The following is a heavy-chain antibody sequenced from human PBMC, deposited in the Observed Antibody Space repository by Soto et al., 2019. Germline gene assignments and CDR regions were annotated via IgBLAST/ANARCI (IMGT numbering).Heavy chain of an antibody. D-gene: IGHD1-26*01. CDR1: GFSVSSNY. Sequence: LILSCAISGFSVSSNYLSWVRQAPWKGLEWVSVHYSGGSTYYADSVQGRFTISRDKSNNTLYLQMRRVRAEDTAVYFCARHRHPRGTVGATSPLDPWGQGTQVTVSS. CDR2: HYSGGST. J-gene: IGHJ5*02. V-gene: IGHV3-53*01. CDR3: ARHRHPRGTVGATSPLDP.